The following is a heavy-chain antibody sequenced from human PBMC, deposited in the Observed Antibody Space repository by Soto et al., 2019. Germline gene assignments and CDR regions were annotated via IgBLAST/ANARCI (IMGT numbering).Heavy chain of an antibody. J-gene: IGHJ4*02. CDR2: INPSGGST. Sequence: ASVKVSCKASGYTFTSYYRHWVRQAPGQGLEWMGIINPSGGSTSYAQKFQGRVTMTRDTSTSTVYMERSSLRSEDTAVYYCARGGRDYDSSGYCEPHFDYCGQGTLITFCS. CDR1: GYTFTSYY. D-gene: IGHD3-22*01. CDR3: ARGGRDYDSSGYCEPHFDY. V-gene: IGHV1-46*01.